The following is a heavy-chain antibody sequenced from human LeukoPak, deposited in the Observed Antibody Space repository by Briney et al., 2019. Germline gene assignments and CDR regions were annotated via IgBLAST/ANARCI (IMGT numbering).Heavy chain of an antibody. V-gene: IGHV3-49*04. Sequence: PGGSLRLSCAASGLTFSKYSMTWVRQAPGKGLEWVGFIRSKAYGGTTEYAASVKGRFTISRDDSKSIAYLQMNSLKTEDTAVYYCTREQQLVLSPFDYWGQGTLVTVSS. J-gene: IGHJ4*02. CDR3: TREQQLVLSPFDY. D-gene: IGHD6-13*01. CDR1: GLTFSKYS. CDR2: IRSKAYGGTT.